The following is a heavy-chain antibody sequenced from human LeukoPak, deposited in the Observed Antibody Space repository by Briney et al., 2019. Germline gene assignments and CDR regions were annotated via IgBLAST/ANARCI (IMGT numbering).Heavy chain of an antibody. J-gene: IGHJ5*02. D-gene: IGHD6-13*01. Sequence: ASVKVSCKVSGYTLTELSMHWVRQAPGKGLEWMGGFDPEDGETIYAQKFQGRVTMTEDTSTDTAYMELSSLRSEDTAVYYCATDGYSSSWGLDTENWFDPWGQGTLVTVSS. CDR1: GYTLTELS. V-gene: IGHV1-24*01. CDR3: ATDGYSSSWGLDTENWFDP. CDR2: FDPEDGET.